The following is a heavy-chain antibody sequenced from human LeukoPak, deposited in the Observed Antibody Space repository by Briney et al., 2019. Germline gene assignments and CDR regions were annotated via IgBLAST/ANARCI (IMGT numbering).Heavy chain of an antibody. CDR1: DGAIAGYS. D-gene: IGHD3-10*01. V-gene: IGHV4-59*01. Sequence: SETLSLTCTVSDGAIAGYSWSWIRQAPRKGLGWVGYIYYSGDANYNPSLKSRVTVSVDTSKNQFSLKLTSVTAADTAVYYCVRGPYGSGMSNWFDPWGQGTQVIVSS. CDR2: IYYSGDA. J-gene: IGHJ5*02. CDR3: VRGPYGSGMSNWFDP.